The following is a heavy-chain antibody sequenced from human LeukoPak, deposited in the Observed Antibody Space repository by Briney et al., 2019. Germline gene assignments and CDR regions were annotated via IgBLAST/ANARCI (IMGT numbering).Heavy chain of an antibody. Sequence: GGSLRHSCAPSGFTFNSSAMSWVRQAPGQGLAWVSAISASGGSTFYADFVKGRFTISRDNSKNTLYLQMNSLRAEDTAVYYCARDCSTTTCYKAFDYWGQGTLVTVSS. CDR3: ARDCSTTTCYKAFDY. J-gene: IGHJ4*02. V-gene: IGHV3-23*01. CDR2: ISASGGST. D-gene: IGHD2-2*02. CDR1: GFTFNSSA.